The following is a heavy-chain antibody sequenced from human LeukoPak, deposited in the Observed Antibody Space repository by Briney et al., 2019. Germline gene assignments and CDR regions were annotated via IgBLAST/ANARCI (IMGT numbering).Heavy chain of an antibody. CDR2: ISSSSSYI. CDR1: GFTFSSYS. CDR3: ARYGSGRVDAFDI. J-gene: IGHJ3*02. V-gene: IGHV3-21*01. Sequence: KAGGSLRLSCAASGFTFSSYSMNWVRQAPGKGLEWVSSISSSSSYIYYADSVKGRFTISRDNAKNSLYLQMNSLRAEDTAVYYCARYGSGRVDAFDIWGQGTMVTVSS. D-gene: IGHD3-10*01.